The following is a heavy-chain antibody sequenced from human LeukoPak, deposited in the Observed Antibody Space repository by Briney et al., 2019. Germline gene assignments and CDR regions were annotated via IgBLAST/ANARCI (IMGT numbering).Heavy chain of an antibody. CDR3: ATHSGSYGGDY. D-gene: IGHD1-26*01. Sequence: PGGSLRLSCAASGFRFNTYWMSWVRQAPGKGLEWVSAISGSGGSTYYADSVKGRFTISRDNSKNTLYLQMNSLRAEDTAVYYCATHSGSYGGDYWGQGTLVTVSS. V-gene: IGHV3-23*01. CDR1: GFRFNTYW. CDR2: ISGSGGST. J-gene: IGHJ4*02.